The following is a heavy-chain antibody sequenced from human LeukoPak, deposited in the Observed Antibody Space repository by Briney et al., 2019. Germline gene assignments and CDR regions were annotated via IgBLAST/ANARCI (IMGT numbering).Heavy chain of an antibody. J-gene: IGHJ4*02. D-gene: IGHD1-26*01. V-gene: IGHV5-51*01. Sequence: GGSLRLSCKGSGYSFTSYWIGWVRQMPGKGLEWMGIIYPGDSDTRYSPSFQGQVTISADKSISTAYLQWSSLKASDTAMYYCARFRTEELLPDYWGQGTPVTVSS. CDR2: IYPGDSDT. CDR3: ARFRTEELLPDY. CDR1: GYSFTSYW.